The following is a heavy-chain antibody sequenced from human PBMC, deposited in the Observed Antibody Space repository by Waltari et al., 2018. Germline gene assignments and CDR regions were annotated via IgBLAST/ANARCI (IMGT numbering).Heavy chain of an antibody. CDR2: ISSNGGST. CDR3: ARDQGYYYDSSGFDY. J-gene: IGHJ4*02. Sequence: GGGLVQPGGSLRLSCAASGFTFSSYAMHWVRQAPGKGLEYVSAISSNGGSTYYANSVKGRFTISRDNSKNTLYLQMGSLRAEDMAVYYCARDQGYYYDSSGFDYWGQGTLVTVSS. V-gene: IGHV3-64*01. D-gene: IGHD3-22*01. CDR1: GFTFSSYA.